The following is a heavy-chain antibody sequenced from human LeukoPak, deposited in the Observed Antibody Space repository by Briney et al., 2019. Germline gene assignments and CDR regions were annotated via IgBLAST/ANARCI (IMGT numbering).Heavy chain of an antibody. CDR3: ARARDYVGAFDV. CDR2: IKQDGSEK. D-gene: IGHD4-17*01. J-gene: IGHJ3*01. CDR1: GFTFSSYG. V-gene: IGHV3-7*04. Sequence: GGSLRLSCAVSGFTFSSYGVSWARQAPGKGLECVDNIKQDGSEKNYAESVKGRFTISRDNAKNSLYLQTNSLRAEDTAVYYCARARDYVGAFDVWGQGTMVTVSS.